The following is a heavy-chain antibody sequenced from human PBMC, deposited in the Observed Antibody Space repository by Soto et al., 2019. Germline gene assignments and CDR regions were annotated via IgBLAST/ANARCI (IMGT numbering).Heavy chain of an antibody. D-gene: IGHD3-22*01. CDR1: GFTFSSYA. CDR2: ISGSGGST. V-gene: IGHV3-23*01. CDR3: AKDRVYYDSSGYYYENFDY. Sequence: GGSLRLSCAASGFTFSSYAMSWVRQAPGKGLEWVSAISGSGGSTYYADSVKGRFTISRDNSKNTLYLQMNSLRAEDTAVYYCAKDRVYYDSSGYYYENFDYWGQGTLVTVSS. J-gene: IGHJ4*02.